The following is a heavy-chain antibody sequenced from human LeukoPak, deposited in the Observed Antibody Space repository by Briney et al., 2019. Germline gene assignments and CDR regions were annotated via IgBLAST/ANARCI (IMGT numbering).Heavy chain of an antibody. Sequence: SQTLSLTCTVSGGSISSGGYYWSWIRQHPGKGLEWIGYIYYSGSTYYNPSLKSRVTISVDTSKNQFSLKLSSVTAADTAVCYCARGRGGDILTGYYSHYFDYWGQGTLVTVSS. CDR1: GGSISSGGYY. CDR2: IYYSGST. V-gene: IGHV4-31*03. CDR3: ARGRGGDILTGYYSHYFDY. J-gene: IGHJ4*02. D-gene: IGHD3-9*01.